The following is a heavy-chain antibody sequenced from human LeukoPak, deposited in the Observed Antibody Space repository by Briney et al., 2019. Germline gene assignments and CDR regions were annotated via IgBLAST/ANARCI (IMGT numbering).Heavy chain of an antibody. D-gene: IGHD1-26*01. CDR3: ARKGSGNYYVDY. Sequence: PGGSLRLSCAASGFTFSSYAMSWVRQAPGKGLEWVSAISGSGGSTYYADSVKGRFTISRDNAKNTLYLQMNSLRAEDTAVYYCARKGSGNYYVDYWGQGTLVTVSS. J-gene: IGHJ4*02. CDR1: GFTFSSYA. CDR2: ISGSGGST. V-gene: IGHV3-23*01.